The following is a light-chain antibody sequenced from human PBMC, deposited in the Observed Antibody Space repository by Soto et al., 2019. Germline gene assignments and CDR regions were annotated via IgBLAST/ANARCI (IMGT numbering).Light chain of an antibody. J-gene: IGKJ1*01. V-gene: IGKV3-11*01. CDR3: QQRHNWPPT. CDR1: QSVSIY. Sequence: EIVLTQSPATLSLSPGERATISCRASQSVSIYLAWYQQKPGQAPRLLMYDVSNRATGIPARISGSGFGTDFTLTISSLEPEDFAVYYCQQRHNWPPTFGQGTKVDIK. CDR2: DVS.